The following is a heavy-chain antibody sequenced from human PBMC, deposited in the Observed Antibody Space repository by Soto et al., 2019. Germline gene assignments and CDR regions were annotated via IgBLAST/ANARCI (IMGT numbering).Heavy chain of an antibody. Sequence: GGSLRLSCAASGFPFSNAWLSCVRQGPGHGLEWVGRSQSQRDGGATEYAAAGQGRFTISRDDSNNAVYLQMNNLRGEDTAVYYCVKELLVGPPDDYWGQGTLVTVSS. CDR2: SQSQRDGGAT. V-gene: IGHV3-15*05. CDR1: GFPFSNAW. J-gene: IGHJ4*02. CDR3: VKELLVGPPDDY. D-gene: IGHD1-26*01.